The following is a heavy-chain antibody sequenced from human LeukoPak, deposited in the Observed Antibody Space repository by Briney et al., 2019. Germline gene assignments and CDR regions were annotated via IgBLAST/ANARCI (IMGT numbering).Heavy chain of an antibody. V-gene: IGHV3-30*02. D-gene: IGHD2-2*01. Sequence: AGGSLRLSCAASGFTFSSYGMHWVRQAPGKGLEWVAFIRYDGSNKYYADSVKGRFTISRDNSKITLYLQMNSLRAEDTAVYYCAKRPQSSTSTDYWGQGTLVTVSS. CDR2: IRYDGSNK. J-gene: IGHJ4*02. CDR1: GFTFSSYG. CDR3: AKRPQSSTSTDY.